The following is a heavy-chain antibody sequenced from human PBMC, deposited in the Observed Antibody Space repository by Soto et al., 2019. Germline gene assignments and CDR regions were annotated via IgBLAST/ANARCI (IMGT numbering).Heavy chain of an antibody. J-gene: IGHJ5*02. CDR3: ARIPVDTSMIYWLDP. V-gene: IGHV4-61*08. CDR2: IYYSGNT. D-gene: IGHD5-18*01. CDR1: GGSVSSGDYY. Sequence: QVQLQESGPGLVKPSETLSLTCTVSGGSVSSGDYYWSWIRQPPGKGLEWIGYIYYSGNTNYYPSLKSRVIISVDTSKNLFPLKLPSVTAADTAVYYCARIPVDTSMIYWLDPWGQGTLVTVSS.